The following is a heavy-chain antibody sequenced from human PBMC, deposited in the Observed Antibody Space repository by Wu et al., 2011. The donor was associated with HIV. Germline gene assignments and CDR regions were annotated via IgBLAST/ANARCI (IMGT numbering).Heavy chain of an antibody. Sequence: QVQLVQSGAEVKKPGASVKVSCKASGYTFRNHGITWVRQAPGQAFEWMGWINTNNGDTNYAQNLQGRVTVTTDTSTSTVYMEVRSLRSDDMAVYYCARDPPGYPYYFDYWGQGTLVTVSS. V-gene: IGHV1-18*03. D-gene: IGHD5-12*01. J-gene: IGHJ4*02. CDR3: ARDPPGYPYYFDY. CDR2: INTNNGDT. CDR1: GYTFRNHG.